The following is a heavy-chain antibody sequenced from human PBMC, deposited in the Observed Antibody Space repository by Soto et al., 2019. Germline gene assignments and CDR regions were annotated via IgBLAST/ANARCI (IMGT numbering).Heavy chain of an antibody. Sequence: SETLSLTCAVSGYSISSGYYWGWIRQPPGKGLEWIGSIYHSGSTYYNPFLKSRVTISVDTSKNQFSLKLSSVTAADTAGYYFVRGNYGSGSHYNPWGQGTLVPGSS. V-gene: IGHV4-38-2*01. CDR3: VRGNYGSGSHYNP. CDR1: GYSISSGYY. CDR2: IYHSGST. D-gene: IGHD3-10*01. J-gene: IGHJ1*01.